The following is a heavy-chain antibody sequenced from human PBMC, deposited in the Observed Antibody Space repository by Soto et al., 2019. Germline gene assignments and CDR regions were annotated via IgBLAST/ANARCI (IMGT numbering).Heavy chain of an antibody. D-gene: IGHD4-17*01. CDR3: ARGPTVVTPEGYYYYYGMDV. Sequence: QVQLVQSGAGVKKPGSSVKVSCKASGGTFSSYAISWVRQAPGQGLEWMGGIIPIFGTANYAQKFQGRVTITADESTSTAYMELSSLRSEDTAVYYCARGPTVVTPEGYYYYYGMDVWGQGTTVTVSS. CDR1: GGTFSSYA. CDR2: IIPIFGTA. V-gene: IGHV1-69*01. J-gene: IGHJ6*02.